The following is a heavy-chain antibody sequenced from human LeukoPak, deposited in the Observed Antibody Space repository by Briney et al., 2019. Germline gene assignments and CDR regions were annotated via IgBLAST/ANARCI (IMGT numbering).Heavy chain of an antibody. Sequence: GGSLRLSCAASGFTVSSNYMSWVRQAPGKGLEWVSVIYSGGSTYYADSVKGRFTISRDNSKNTLYLQMNSLRAEDTAVYYCASGERRGYSGYSAYWGQGTLVTVSS. V-gene: IGHV3-66*01. CDR2: IYSGGST. CDR3: ASGERRGYSGYSAY. D-gene: IGHD5-12*01. J-gene: IGHJ4*02. CDR1: GFTVSSNY.